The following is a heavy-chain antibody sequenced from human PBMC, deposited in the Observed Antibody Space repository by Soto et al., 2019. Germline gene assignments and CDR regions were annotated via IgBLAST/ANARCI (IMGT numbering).Heavy chain of an antibody. CDR2: IYSGGST. V-gene: IGHV3-66*01. CDR1: GFTVSSNY. J-gene: IGHJ4*02. CDR3: ARGHLTGSYSPPAY. Sequence: EVQLVESGGGLVQPGGSLRLSCAASGFTVSSNYMSWVRQAPGKGLEWVSVIYSGGSTYYADSVKGRFTISRDNSKNTLYLQMNSLRAEDTAVYYCARGHLTGSYSPPAYWGQGALVTVSS. D-gene: IGHD3-9*01.